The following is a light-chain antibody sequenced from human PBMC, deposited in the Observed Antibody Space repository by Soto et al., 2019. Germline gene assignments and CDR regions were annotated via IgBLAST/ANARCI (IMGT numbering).Light chain of an antibody. CDR2: LSSDGSH. CDR3: QTWDTGARVV. J-gene: IGLJ2*01. Sequence: QPVLTQSPSASASLGASVKLTCTLSSGHSSYAIAWHQQQPEKGPRYLMKLSSDGSHSKGDGIPDRFSGSSSGAERYLTISSLQSEDEADYYCQTWDTGARVVFGGGIKVTVL. CDR1: SGHSSYA. V-gene: IGLV4-69*01.